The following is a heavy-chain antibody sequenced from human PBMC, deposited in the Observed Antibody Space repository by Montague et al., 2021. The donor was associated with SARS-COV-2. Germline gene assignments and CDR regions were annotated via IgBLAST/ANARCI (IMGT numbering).Heavy chain of an antibody. V-gene: IGHV4-59*01. D-gene: IGHD3-3*01. CDR1: GGSFSGYY. J-gene: IGHJ4*01. CDR2: IYYSGST. CDR3: ARAPVAWITIFGVFTSFDY. Sequence: SETLSLTCAVYGGSFSGYYRSWIRQPPGKGLEWIGYIYYSGSTNYNPSLKSRVTISVDTSKNQFSLKLSSVTAADTAVYYCARAPVAWITIFGVFTSFDYWGQGTMVTVSS.